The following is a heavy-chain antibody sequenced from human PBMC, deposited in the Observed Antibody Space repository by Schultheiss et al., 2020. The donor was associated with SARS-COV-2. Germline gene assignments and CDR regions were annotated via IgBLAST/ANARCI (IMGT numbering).Heavy chain of an antibody. D-gene: IGHD2-2*01. V-gene: IGHV4-34*01. CDR1: GGSFSGYY. CDR3: ARDNLNVPAVQNWFDP. CDR2: INHSGST. Sequence: SETLSLTCAVYGGSFSGYYWSWIRQPPGKGLEWIGEINHSGSTNYNPSLKSRVTISVDMSKNQFFLKLSSVTAADTAVYYCARDNLNVPAVQNWFDPWGQGTQVTVSS. J-gene: IGHJ5*02.